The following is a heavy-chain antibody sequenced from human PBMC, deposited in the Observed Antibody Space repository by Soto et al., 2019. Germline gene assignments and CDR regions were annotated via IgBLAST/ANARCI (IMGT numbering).Heavy chain of an antibody. CDR2: HSGQSQNA. D-gene: IGHD5-12*01. V-gene: IGHV1-18*01. J-gene: IGHJ3*01. Sequence: QVQLVQSGPEVKKPGASMRVSCKASGFIFNHYVINWVQQAPRQGLEWVGGHSGQSQNAHYAEKFQDRVTITKDTSTATSYLEVTSLRSDDSAVYFCARAGYDRSGHEDPQGGAFDVWGLGTVVTVSS. CDR3: ARAGYDRSGHEDPQGGAFDV. CDR1: GFIFNHYV.